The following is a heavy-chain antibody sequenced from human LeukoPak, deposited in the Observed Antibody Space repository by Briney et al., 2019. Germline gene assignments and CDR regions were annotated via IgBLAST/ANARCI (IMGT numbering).Heavy chain of an antibody. V-gene: IGHV4-31*03. CDR1: GGSISSGGYY. CDR2: IYYSGST. D-gene: IGHD1-26*01. J-gene: IGHJ4*02. Sequence: PSETLSLTCTVSGGSISSGGYYWSWIRQHPGKGLEWIGYIYYSGSTYYNPSLKSRVTISVDTSKNQFSLKLSSVTVADTAVYYCAREGGAGFDYWGQGTLVTVSS. CDR3: AREGGAGFDY.